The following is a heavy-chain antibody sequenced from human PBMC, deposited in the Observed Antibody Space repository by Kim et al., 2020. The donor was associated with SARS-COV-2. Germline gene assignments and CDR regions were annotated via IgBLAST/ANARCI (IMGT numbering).Heavy chain of an antibody. V-gene: IGHV1-69*13. CDR1: GGTFSSYA. D-gene: IGHD5-12*01. J-gene: IGHJ6*02. Sequence: SVKVSCKASGGTFSSYAISWVRQAPGQGLEWMGGIIPIFGTANYAQKFQGRVTITADESTSTAYMELSSLRSEDTAVYYCARDQVDIVATIRGGIDVWGQGTTVTVSS. CDR2: IIPIFGTA. CDR3: ARDQVDIVATIRGGIDV.